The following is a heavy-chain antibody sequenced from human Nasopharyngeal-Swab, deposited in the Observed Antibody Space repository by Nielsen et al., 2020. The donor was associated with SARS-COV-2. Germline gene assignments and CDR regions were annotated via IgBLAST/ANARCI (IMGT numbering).Heavy chain of an antibody. D-gene: IGHD5-12*01. CDR1: GFTFSSYG. V-gene: IGHV3-30*03. CDR2: ISYDGSNK. CDR3: ARGGGYSGYDLWYFDY. Sequence: GGSLRLSCAASGFTFSSYGMHWVRQAPGKGLEWVAVISYDGSNKYYADSVKGRFTISRDNSKNTLYLQMNSLRAEDTAVYYCARGGGYSGYDLWYFDYWGQGTLVTVSS. J-gene: IGHJ4*02.